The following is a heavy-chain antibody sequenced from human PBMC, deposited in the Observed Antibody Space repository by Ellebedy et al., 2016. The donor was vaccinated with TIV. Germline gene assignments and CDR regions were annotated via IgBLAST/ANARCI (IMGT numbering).Heavy chain of an antibody. D-gene: IGHD6-13*01. CDR2: IHYSGTT. CDR3: ARAGGQQLGTLDY. Sequence: MPSETLSLTCTVSGASVNNYYWSWIRQPPGKGLEWIGNIHYSGTTNYNPSLKRRVTFSLDTSKNQFSLKVNSVTAADTAVFYCARAGGQQLGTLDYWGQGTLVTVSS. J-gene: IGHJ4*02. V-gene: IGHV4-59*02. CDR1: GASVNNYY.